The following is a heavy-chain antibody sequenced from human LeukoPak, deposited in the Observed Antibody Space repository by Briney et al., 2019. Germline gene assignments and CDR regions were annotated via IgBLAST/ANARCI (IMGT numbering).Heavy chain of an antibody. CDR1: EFTFSSYW. CDR3: ARDRDFMVRGVIIRILDY. D-gene: IGHD3-10*01. CDR2: IKQDGIGK. V-gene: IGHV3-7*01. Sequence: GGSLRLSCEASEFTFSSYWMSWVRQAPGKGLEWVANIKQDGIGKYYADSVKGRFTISRDNSKNTLYLQMNSLRAEDTAVYYCARDRDFMVRGVIIRILDYWGQGTLVTVSS. J-gene: IGHJ4*02.